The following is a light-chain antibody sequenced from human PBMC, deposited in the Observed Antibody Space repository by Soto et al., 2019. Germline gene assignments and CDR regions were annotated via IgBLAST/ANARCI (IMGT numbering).Light chain of an antibody. CDR3: QQHGSSPVT. J-gene: IGKJ3*01. Sequence: EIVLTQSPGTLSLSPGERATLSCRASQSVSSSYLAWYQQKPGQAPRLLIYGASSRATGIPDRFSGSGSGTDFTLTISRLEPEDFAVYYCQQHGSSPVTFAPGTKVDIK. CDR2: GAS. CDR1: QSVSSSY. V-gene: IGKV3-20*01.